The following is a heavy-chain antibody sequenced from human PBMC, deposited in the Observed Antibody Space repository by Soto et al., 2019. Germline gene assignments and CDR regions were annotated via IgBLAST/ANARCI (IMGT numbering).Heavy chain of an antibody. CDR1: GGSISTVNYW. V-gene: IGHV4-30-4*01. D-gene: IGHD7-27*01. Sequence: QVQLQESGPGLVKPSQTLSLTCTVSGGSISTVNYWWSWIRQSPDMGLEWIGHIYNGGSTYNNPSLEVRGTMSGDPPKNQLSLTLSSVSAADTAVYYCASGPPGAKVDSWGQGTLVTVSS. CDR3: ASGPPGAKVDS. J-gene: IGHJ4*02. CDR2: IYNGGST.